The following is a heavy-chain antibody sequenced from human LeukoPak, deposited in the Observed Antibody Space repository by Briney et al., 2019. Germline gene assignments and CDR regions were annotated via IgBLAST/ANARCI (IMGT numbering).Heavy chain of an antibody. CDR1: GFTFSSYW. J-gene: IGHJ4*02. CDR2: ISGSGDNT. CDR3: AKSIGGVVVVAADY. Sequence: GGSLRLSCAASGFTFSSYWMSWVRQAPGKGLEWVSSISGSGDNTYYAESVKGRFTLSRDNSKNALYLQMNSLRAEDTAVYYCAKSIGGVVVVAADYWGQGTLVTVSS. D-gene: IGHD2-15*01. V-gene: IGHV3-23*01.